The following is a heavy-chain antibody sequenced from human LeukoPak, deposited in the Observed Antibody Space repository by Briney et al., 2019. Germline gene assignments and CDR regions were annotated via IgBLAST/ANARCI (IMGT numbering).Heavy chain of an antibody. Sequence: GGSLSLSCAASGFTFSSYSMNWVRQAPGKGLEWVSSISSSSSYIYYADSVKGRFTISRDNAKNSLYLQMNSLRAEDTAVYYSVRDRSVDAFDIWGQGTMVTVSS. J-gene: IGHJ3*02. V-gene: IGHV3-21*01. CDR2: ISSSSSYI. CDR1: GFTFSSYS. CDR3: VRDRSVDAFDI.